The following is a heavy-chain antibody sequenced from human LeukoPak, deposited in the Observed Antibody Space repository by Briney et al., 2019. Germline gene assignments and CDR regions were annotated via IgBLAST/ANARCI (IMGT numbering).Heavy chain of an antibody. CDR3: AKDAVTYYFDY. CDR2: IKQDGSEK. CDR1: GFTFSSYW. Sequence: GGSLRLSCAASGFTFSSYWMSWVRQAPGKGLEWVANIKQDGSEKYYVDSVKGRFTISRDNAKNSLYLQMNSLRAEDTAVYYCAKDAVTYYFDYWGQGTLVTVSS. V-gene: IGHV3-7*03. J-gene: IGHJ4*02. D-gene: IGHD4-17*01.